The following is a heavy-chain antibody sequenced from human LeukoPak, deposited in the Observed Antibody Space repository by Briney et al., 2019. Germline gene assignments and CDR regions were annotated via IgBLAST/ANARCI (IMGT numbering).Heavy chain of an antibody. D-gene: IGHD3-22*01. V-gene: IGHV1-3*01. Sequence: ASVKVSCKASGYTFTSYAMHWVRQGPGQRLEWMGWINAGNGNTKYSQKFQGRVTITRDTSASTAYMELSSLRSEDTAVYYCARGTPHYYDGYFDYWGQGTLVTVSS. J-gene: IGHJ4*02. CDR3: ARGTPHYYDGYFDY. CDR1: GYTFTSYA. CDR2: INAGNGNT.